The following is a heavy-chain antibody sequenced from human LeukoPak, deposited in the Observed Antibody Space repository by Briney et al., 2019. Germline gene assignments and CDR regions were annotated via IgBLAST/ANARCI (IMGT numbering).Heavy chain of an antibody. Sequence: GGSLRLSCAASGFTFSSYAMSWVRQAPGKGLGWVSAISGSGGSTYYADSVKGRFTISRDNSKNTLYLQMNSLRAKDTAVYYCATDYYDSSGYYFDYWGQGTLVTVSS. CDR1: GFTFSSYA. CDR2: ISGSGGST. D-gene: IGHD3-22*01. V-gene: IGHV3-23*01. CDR3: ATDYYDSSGYYFDY. J-gene: IGHJ4*02.